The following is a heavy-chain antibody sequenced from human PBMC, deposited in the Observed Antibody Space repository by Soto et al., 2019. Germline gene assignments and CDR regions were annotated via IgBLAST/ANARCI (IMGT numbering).Heavy chain of an antibody. CDR1: GFTFSSYW. V-gene: IGHV3-7*03. J-gene: IGHJ4*02. D-gene: IGHD1-26*01. Sequence: EVQVVESGGGLVQPGGSLRLSCAASGFTFSSYWMSWVRQAPGKGLEWVARINQDGSEKYYVDSVKGRFTISRDNAKNSLYLQMNSLRAEDTAVYYCARDHPGGSYYDYWGQGTLVTVSS. CDR2: INQDGSEK. CDR3: ARDHPGGSYYDY.